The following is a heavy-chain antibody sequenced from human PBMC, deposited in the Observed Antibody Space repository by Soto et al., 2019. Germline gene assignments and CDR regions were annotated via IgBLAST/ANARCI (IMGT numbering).Heavy chain of an antibody. CDR3: ALQSELPYYYYGMDV. V-gene: IGHV3-30*03. CDR1: GFTFSSYG. J-gene: IGHJ6*02. CDR2: ISYDGSNK. Sequence: GSGGGVVQPGRSLRLSCAASGFTFSSYGMHWVRQAPGKGLEWVAVISYDGSNKYYADSVKGRFTISRDNSKNTLYLQMNSLRAEDTAVYYCALQSELPYYYYGMDVWGQGTTVTVSS. D-gene: IGHD1-26*01.